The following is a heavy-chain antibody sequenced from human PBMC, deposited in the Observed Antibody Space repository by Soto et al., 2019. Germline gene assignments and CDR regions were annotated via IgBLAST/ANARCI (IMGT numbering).Heavy chain of an antibody. CDR2: IKSKTDGGTT. Sequence: EVQLVESGGGLVKPGGSLRLSCAASGFTFSNAWMSWVRQAPGKGLEWVGRIKSKTDGGTTDYAAPMKGRFTISRDDSKNTLYLQMNSLKTEDTAVYYCTTAISYCSGGSCYSWGQGTLVTVSS. CDR1: GFTFSNAW. D-gene: IGHD2-15*01. J-gene: IGHJ4*02. CDR3: TTAISYCSGGSCYS. V-gene: IGHV3-15*01.